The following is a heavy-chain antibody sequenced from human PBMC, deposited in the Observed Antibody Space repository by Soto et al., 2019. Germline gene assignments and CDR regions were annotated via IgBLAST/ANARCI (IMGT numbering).Heavy chain of an antibody. Sequence: ASVKVSVKSSRDTFTDSSMHWVRPAPGQGLEWMGWININSGDTNYAEKFRGRVTMTRDTSIITAYKELTRLKSDETTVYYCARDLGGYDSYGPDTWGQGTLVTVSS. D-gene: IGHD5-12*01. CDR1: RDTFTDSS. J-gene: IGHJ5*02. CDR2: ININSGDT. CDR3: ARDLGGYDSYGPDT. V-gene: IGHV1-2*02.